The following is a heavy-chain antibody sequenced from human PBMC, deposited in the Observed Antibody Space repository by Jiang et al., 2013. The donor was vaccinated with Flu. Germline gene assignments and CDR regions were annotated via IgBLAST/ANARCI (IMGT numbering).Heavy chain of an antibody. CDR2: IYPVDSDT. CDR3: ARQSTKEGRSDY. J-gene: IGHJ4*02. D-gene: IGHD5-24*01. V-gene: IGHV5-51*01. CDR1: GYSFAIYW. Sequence: GAEVKKPGESVKISCKGSGYSFAIYWIAWVRQMPGKGLEWMGIIYPVDSDTIYSPSFQGQVTISVDKSVDTAYLQWSNLEASDTAIYYCARQSTKEGRSDYWGQGTLVTVSS.